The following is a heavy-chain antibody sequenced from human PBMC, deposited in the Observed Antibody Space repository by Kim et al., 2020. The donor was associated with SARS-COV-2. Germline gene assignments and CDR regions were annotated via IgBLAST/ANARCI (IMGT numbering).Heavy chain of an antibody. CDR1: GFTFSSYS. CDR2: ISSSSSYI. Sequence: GGSLRLSCAASGFTFSSYSMNWVRQAPGKGLEWVSSISSSSSYIYYADSVKGRFTISRDNAKNSLYLQMNSLRAEDTAVYYCARGVAARRGGPPFDPWGQGTLVTVSS. D-gene: IGHD6-6*01. V-gene: IGHV3-21*01. J-gene: IGHJ5*02. CDR3: ARGVAARRGGPPFDP.